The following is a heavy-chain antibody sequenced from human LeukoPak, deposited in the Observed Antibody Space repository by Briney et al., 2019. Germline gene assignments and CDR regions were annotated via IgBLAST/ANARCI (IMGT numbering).Heavy chain of an antibody. CDR1: GYTFTDYY. D-gene: IGHD3-16*01. CDR2: INPSSGAT. Sequence: ASVKVSCKASGYTFTDYYIHWLRQAPGQGLEWMGRINPSSGATNYAQRFQGRVTMTRDTSITTAYMELSRLRSGDTAIYYCATDGGQAGFSSGLSDYWGQGTLVTVSS. CDR3: ATDGGQAGFSSGLSDY. V-gene: IGHV1-2*06. J-gene: IGHJ4*02.